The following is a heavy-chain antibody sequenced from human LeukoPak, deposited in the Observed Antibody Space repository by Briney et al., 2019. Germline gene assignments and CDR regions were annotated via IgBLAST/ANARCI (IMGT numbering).Heavy chain of an antibody. Sequence: ASVKVSCKTSGYTFTGYYMHWVRQAPGQGLEWMGWINPNTGGTNYARKFQGRVTMTRDTSITTGYMELSRLRSDDTAVYYCARDRVSHFWSGYYYDAFDIWGQGTMVTVSS. CDR1: GYTFTGYY. CDR2: INPNTGGT. CDR3: ARDRVSHFWSGYYYDAFDI. D-gene: IGHD3-3*02. V-gene: IGHV1-2*02. J-gene: IGHJ3*02.